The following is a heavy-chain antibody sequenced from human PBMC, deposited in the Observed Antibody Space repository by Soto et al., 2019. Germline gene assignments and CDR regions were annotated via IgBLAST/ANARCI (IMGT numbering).Heavy chain of an antibody. V-gene: IGHV4-39*01. CDR2: IYYSGST. CDR1: GGSISSSSYY. Sequence: QLQLQESGPGLVKPSETLSLTCTVSGGSISSSSYYWGWIRQPPGKGLEWIGSIYYSGSTYYNPSLKSRVTISVDTSKNQFSLKLSSVTAADTAVYYCARRMAVRGVRSYWFDPWGQGTLVTVSS. D-gene: IGHD3-10*01. CDR3: ARRMAVRGVRSYWFDP. J-gene: IGHJ5*02.